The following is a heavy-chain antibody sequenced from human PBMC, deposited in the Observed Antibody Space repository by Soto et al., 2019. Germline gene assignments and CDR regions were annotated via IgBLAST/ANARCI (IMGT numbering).Heavy chain of an antibody. D-gene: IGHD6-13*01. CDR1: GYTFTSYG. J-gene: IGHJ4*02. V-gene: IGHV1-18*01. Sequence: VQLVQSGAEVKEPGASVKVSCKASGYTFTSYGISWVRQAPGQGLEWMGWISAFKGNTNYAQKLQGRVTMTTDTSTRTAYMAPRSLRSHDTAAYYCARGSRSRYGVDSWGQGTPVTVSS. CDR3: ARGSRSRYGVDS. CDR2: ISAFKGNT.